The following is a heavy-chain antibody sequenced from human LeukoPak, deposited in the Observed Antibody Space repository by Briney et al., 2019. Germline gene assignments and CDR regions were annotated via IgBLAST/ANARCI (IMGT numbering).Heavy chain of an antibody. Sequence: SETLSLTCAVYGGSFSGYYWSWIRQPPGKGLEWIGEINHSGSTNYNPSLKSRVTISVDTSKNQFSLKLTSVTAADTAVYYCVRDLDGYNFHFDFWGQGTLVSVSS. CDR2: INHSGST. V-gene: IGHV4-34*01. CDR3: VRDLDGYNFHFDF. J-gene: IGHJ4*02. CDR1: GGSFSGYY. D-gene: IGHD5-24*01.